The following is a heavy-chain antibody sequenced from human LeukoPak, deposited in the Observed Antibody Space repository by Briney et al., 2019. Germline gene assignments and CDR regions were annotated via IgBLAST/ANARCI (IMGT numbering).Heavy chain of an antibody. D-gene: IGHD4-17*01. V-gene: IGHV3-23*01. CDR1: GFSFSTYT. J-gene: IGHJ4*02. CDR3: AKERQTGDYFTSDF. Sequence: GGSLRLSCAASGFSFSTYTMHWVRQAPGKGLEWVSAINGRGDSTFYAVSVKGRFTLSRDNSKSTVYLQVNSLRADDTAVYYCAKERQTGDYFTSDFWRQGTLVTVSS. CDR2: INGRGDST.